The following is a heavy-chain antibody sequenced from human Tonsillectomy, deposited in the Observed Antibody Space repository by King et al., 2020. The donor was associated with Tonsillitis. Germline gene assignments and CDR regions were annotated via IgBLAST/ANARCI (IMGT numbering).Heavy chain of an antibody. D-gene: IGHD1-26*01. J-gene: IGHJ4*02. CDR3: AKDLGVVGGTLLDY. CDR2: IRYDGSNK. Sequence: QVQLVESGGGVVQPGGSLRLSCAASGFTFSSYGMHWVRQAPGKGLEWVAFIRYDGSNKYYADSVKGRFTISRDNSKNTLYLQMNSLRAEDTAVYYCAKDLGVVGGTLLDYWGQGTLVTVSS. V-gene: IGHV3-30*02. CDR1: GFTFSSYG.